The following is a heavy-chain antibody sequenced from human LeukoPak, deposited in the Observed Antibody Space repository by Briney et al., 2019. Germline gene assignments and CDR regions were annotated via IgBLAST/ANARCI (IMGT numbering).Heavy chain of an antibody. J-gene: IGHJ4*02. CDR2: IYTSGST. Sequence: SETLSLTCTVSGGSISSYYWSWIRQPAGKGLEWIGRIYTSGSTNYNPSLKSRVTMSVDTSKNQFSLKLSSVTAADTAVYYCARAHGYYDILTGYPSIYYFDYWGQGTLVTVSS. CDR3: ARAHGYYDILTGYPSIYYFDY. V-gene: IGHV4-4*07. D-gene: IGHD3-9*01. CDR1: GGSISSYY.